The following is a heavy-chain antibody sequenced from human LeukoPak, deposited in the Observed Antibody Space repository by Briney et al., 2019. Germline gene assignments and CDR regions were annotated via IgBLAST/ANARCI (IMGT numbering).Heavy chain of an antibody. Sequence: ASVKVSCKASGYTFTSYGTSWVRQAPGQGLGWMGWISAYNGNTNYAQKLHGRVTMTTDTSTSTAYMELRSLRSDDTAVYYCARLCCSSTSCYLDYWGQGTLVTVSS. CDR1: GYTFTSYG. V-gene: IGHV1-18*01. J-gene: IGHJ4*02. CDR3: ARLCCSSTSCYLDY. D-gene: IGHD2-2*01. CDR2: ISAYNGNT.